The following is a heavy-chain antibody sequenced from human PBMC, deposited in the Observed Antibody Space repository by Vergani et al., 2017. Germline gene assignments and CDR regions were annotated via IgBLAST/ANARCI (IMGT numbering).Heavy chain of an antibody. Sequence: LQLQESGPGLVKPSETLSLTCTVSGGSISSSSYYWGWIRQPPGKGLEWIGSIYYSGSTYYNPSLKSRVTISVDTSKNQFSLKLSSVTAADTAVYYCARHWDEDGDSLDYWGQGTLVTVSS. V-gene: IGHV4-39*01. J-gene: IGHJ4*02. D-gene: IGHD4-17*01. CDR3: ARHWDEDGDSLDY. CDR1: GGSISSSSYY. CDR2: IYYSGST.